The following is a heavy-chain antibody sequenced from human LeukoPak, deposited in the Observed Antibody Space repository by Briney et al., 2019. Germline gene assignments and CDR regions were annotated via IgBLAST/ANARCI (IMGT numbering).Heavy chain of an antibody. CDR3: ASVYRAPDF. J-gene: IGHJ4*02. V-gene: IGHV1-2*02. D-gene: IGHD5/OR15-5a*01. CDR2: INPNTGDT. Sequence: ASVKVSCKASGYTFIHNYIHWMRQAPGQGLEWMGWINPNTGDTNYAQKFQGRVTVTRDTSISTAYMELSRLTSDDTAIYYCASVYRAPDFWGQGTLVTVSS. CDR1: GYTFIHNY.